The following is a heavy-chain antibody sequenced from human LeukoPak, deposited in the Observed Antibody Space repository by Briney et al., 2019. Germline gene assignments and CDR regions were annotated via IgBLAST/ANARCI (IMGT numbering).Heavy chain of an antibody. CDR1: GGSIDRSNYF. Sequence: SETLSLTCTVSGGSIDRSNYFWAWIRQPPGKGLEWIGSIFYSGSTYYNTSLKSRVTISVDTSKNQFSLKLSSVTAADTAVYYCARHVITMIPAGPLFAFDIWGQGTMVTVSS. CDR2: IFYSGST. J-gene: IGHJ3*02. V-gene: IGHV4-39*01. CDR3: ARHVITMIPAGPLFAFDI. D-gene: IGHD3-22*01.